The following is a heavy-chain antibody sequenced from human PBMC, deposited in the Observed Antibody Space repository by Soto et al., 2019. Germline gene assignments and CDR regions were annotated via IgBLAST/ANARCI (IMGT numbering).Heavy chain of an antibody. Sequence: ASVKVSCKASGYTFTGYYMHWVRQSPGQGLEWMGWINPNSGGTNYAQKFQGRVTITADKSTSTAYMELSSLRSEDTAVYYRARDLVGVVVGWFDPWGQGTLLTVSS. CDR1: GYTFTGYY. CDR3: ARDLVGVVVGWFDP. D-gene: IGHD3-3*01. V-gene: IGHV1-2*02. J-gene: IGHJ5*02. CDR2: INPNSGGT.